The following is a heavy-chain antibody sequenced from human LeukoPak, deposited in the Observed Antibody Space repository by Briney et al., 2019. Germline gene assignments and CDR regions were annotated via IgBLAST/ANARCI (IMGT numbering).Heavy chain of an antibody. D-gene: IGHD2-15*01. V-gene: IGHV3-21*01. Sequence: PGGSLRLSCAASGFTFSSYSMNWVRQAPGKGLEWVSSISSSSSYTYYADSVKGRFTISRDNAKNSLYLQMNSLRAEDTAVYYCARRIIGYCSGGSCSSFDYWGQGTLVTVSS. J-gene: IGHJ4*02. CDR3: ARRIIGYCSGGSCSSFDY. CDR1: GFTFSSYS. CDR2: ISSSSSYT.